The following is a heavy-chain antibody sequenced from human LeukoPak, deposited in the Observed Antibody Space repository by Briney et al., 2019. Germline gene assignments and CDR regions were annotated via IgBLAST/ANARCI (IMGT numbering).Heavy chain of an antibody. Sequence: PETLPLTCTASGGSISPYYWSWIRQTPGKGLEWIGYILYSGTTTNYNPSIKSRVTISVDTSKDQFSLKLSSVTAADTAVYYCARVGDWNDLVYWGQGTLVTVSS. V-gene: IGHV4-59*01. CDR1: GGSISPYY. D-gene: IGHD1-1*01. J-gene: IGHJ4*02. CDR2: ILYSGTT. CDR3: ARVGDWNDLVY.